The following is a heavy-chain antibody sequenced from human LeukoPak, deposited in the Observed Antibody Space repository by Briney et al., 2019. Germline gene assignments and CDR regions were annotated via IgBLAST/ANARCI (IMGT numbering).Heavy chain of an antibody. V-gene: IGHV3-53*01. CDR2: IYSGGST. D-gene: IGHD6-6*01. Sequence: GGSLRLSCAASGFTFSSYAMNWVRQAPGKGLEWVSVIYSGGSTYYADSVKGRFTISRDTSKNTLSLQMNSLRAEDTAVYYCASLSLGHYWGQGTLVTVSS. J-gene: IGHJ4*02. CDR1: GFTFSSYA. CDR3: ASLSLGHY.